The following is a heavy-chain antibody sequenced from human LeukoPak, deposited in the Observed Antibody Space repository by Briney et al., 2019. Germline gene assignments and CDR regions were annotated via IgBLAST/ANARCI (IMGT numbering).Heavy chain of an antibody. Sequence: GRSLRLSCAASGFTFSSYGMHWVRQAPGKGLEWVAVISYDGSNKYYADSVKGRFTISRDNSKNTLYLQMNSLRAEDTAIYYCARDRSDNSTWYAGSHWGQGTLVTVSS. D-gene: IGHD6-13*01. CDR1: GFTFSSYG. CDR2: ISYDGSNK. CDR3: ARDRSDNSTWYAGSH. V-gene: IGHV3-30*03. J-gene: IGHJ4*02.